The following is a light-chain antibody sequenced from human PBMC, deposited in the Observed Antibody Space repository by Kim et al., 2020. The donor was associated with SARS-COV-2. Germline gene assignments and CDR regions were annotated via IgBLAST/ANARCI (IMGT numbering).Light chain of an antibody. V-gene: IGLV2-11*03. CDR1: STDIGAYND. CDR2: DVT. Sequence: SVTISCTGASTDIGAYNDVAWYQEHPGKAPKLIIYDVTKRPAGVPDRFSGSKSGNTAYLTISGLQAEDEATYSGCSFAGTSTQLVFGTGTKVTVL. J-gene: IGLJ1*01. CDR3: CSFAGTSTQLV.